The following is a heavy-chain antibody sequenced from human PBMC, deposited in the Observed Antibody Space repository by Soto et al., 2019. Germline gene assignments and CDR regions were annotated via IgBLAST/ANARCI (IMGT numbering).Heavy chain of an antibody. V-gene: IGHV1-18*01. Sequence: ASVKVSCKASGYTFTSYGISWVRQAPGQGLEWIGWISAYNGNTNYAQKVQGRVTMTTNTSTSTAYMELRSLRYNDTAVYYCARAPALGAVVPAAPYYYYGMDVWGQRPRVTVSS. J-gene: IGHJ6*02. CDR1: GYTFTSYG. D-gene: IGHD2-2*01. CDR3: ARAPALGAVVPAAPYYYYGMDV. CDR2: ISAYNGNT.